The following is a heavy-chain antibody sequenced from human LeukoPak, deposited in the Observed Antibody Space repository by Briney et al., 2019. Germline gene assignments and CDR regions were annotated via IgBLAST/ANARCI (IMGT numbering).Heavy chain of an antibody. V-gene: IGHV3-53*01. D-gene: IGHD6-19*01. CDR3: ARVYASGTHFDY. CDR2: IYSGDNT. CDR1: GFTFSTYW. Sequence: PGGSLGLSCAASGFTFSTYWMSWVRQPPGKGLEWVSVIYSGDNTYYADSVKGRFTISRDNSKNTLYLQMNSLRAEDSAVYYCARVYASGTHFDYWGQGTPVTVSS. J-gene: IGHJ4*02.